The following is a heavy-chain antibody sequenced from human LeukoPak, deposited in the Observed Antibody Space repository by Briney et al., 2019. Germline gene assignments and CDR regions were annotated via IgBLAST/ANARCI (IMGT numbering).Heavy chain of an antibody. CDR2: ISSNGGST. Sequence: GGSLRLSCAASGFTFSSYAMHWVRRAPGKGLEYVSAISSNGGSTYYANSVKGRFTISRDNSKNTLYLQMGSLRAGDMAVYYCARSCSSTSCYSAYWGQGTLVTVSS. CDR3: ARSCSSTSCYSAY. CDR1: GFTFSSYA. J-gene: IGHJ4*02. D-gene: IGHD2-2*02. V-gene: IGHV3-64*01.